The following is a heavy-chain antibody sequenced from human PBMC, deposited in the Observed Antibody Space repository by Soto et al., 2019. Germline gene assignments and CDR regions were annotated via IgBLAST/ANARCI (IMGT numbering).Heavy chain of an antibody. CDR3: ARFRMRWFGDGMDV. D-gene: IGHD3-10*01. J-gene: IGHJ6*02. V-gene: IGHV3-33*01. CDR1: GFTFSSYG. Sequence: GGSLRLSCAASGFTFSSYGMHWVRQAPGKGLEWVAVIWYDGSNKYYADSVKGRFTISRDNSKNTLYLQMNSLRAEDTAVYYCARFRMRWFGDGMDVWGQGTTVTVSS. CDR2: IWYDGSNK.